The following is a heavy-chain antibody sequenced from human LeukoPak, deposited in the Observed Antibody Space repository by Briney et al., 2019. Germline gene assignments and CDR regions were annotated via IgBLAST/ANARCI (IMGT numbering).Heavy chain of an antibody. CDR3: ARDNRYNYYDSSGYFEGGAQRRKNYYYYGMDV. V-gene: IGHV3-53*01. CDR2: IYSGGST. Sequence: GGSLRLSCAASGFTVSSNYMSWVRQAPGKGLEWVSVIYSGGSTYYADSVKGRFTISRDNSKNTLYLQMNSLRAEDTAVYYCARDNRYNYYDSSGYFEGGAQRRKNYYYYGMDVWGQGALVTVSS. D-gene: IGHD3-22*01. J-gene: IGHJ6*02. CDR1: GFTVSSNY.